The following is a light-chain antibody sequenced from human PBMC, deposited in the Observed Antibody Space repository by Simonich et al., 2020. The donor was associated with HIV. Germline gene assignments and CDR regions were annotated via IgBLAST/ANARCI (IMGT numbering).Light chain of an antibody. CDR2: WAS. V-gene: IGKV4-1*01. CDR3: QQYYGIPLT. Sequence: DIVMTQSPDSLAVSLGERATINCKSNQRILYSSNNENYLAWYQQKPGQPPRLLVYWASTRESGVPDRFSGSGSGTDFTLTISSLQAEDVAVYYCQQYYGIPLTFGGGTRVEIK. J-gene: IGKJ4*01. CDR1: QRILYSSNNENY.